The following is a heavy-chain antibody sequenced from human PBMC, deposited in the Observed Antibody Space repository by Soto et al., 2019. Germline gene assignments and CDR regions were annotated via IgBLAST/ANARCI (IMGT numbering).Heavy chain of an antibody. V-gene: IGHV3-21*01. D-gene: IGHD3-16*01. J-gene: IGHJ6*02. Sequence: GGSLRLSCAVSGFTFTTYTMNWVRQAPGKGLEWVSSISRSSDYIYYGDSVRGRFSISRDDAKNSLYLQINSLRAEDTAVYFCAREGKHPTGEWVFYYGMDVWGQGTTVTVSS. CDR2: ISRSSDYI. CDR1: GFTFTTYT. CDR3: AREGKHPTGEWVFYYGMDV.